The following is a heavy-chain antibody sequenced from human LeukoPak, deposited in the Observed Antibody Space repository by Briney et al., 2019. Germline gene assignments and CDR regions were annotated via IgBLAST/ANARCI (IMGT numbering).Heavy chain of an antibody. J-gene: IGHJ3*02. V-gene: IGHV3-7*03. CDR1: GFTFRNYY. CDR3: AKGPGAFDI. Sequence: GGSLRLSCAASGFTFRNYYMSWVRQAPGKGLEWVANIKEDGSETYYGDSLKGRFTISRDNSKNTLYLQMNSLRAEDTAVYYCAKGPGAFDIWGQGTMVTVSS. CDR2: IKEDGSET.